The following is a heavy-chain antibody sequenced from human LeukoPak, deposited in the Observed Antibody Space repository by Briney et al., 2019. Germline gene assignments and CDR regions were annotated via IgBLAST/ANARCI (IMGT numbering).Heavy chain of an antibody. V-gene: IGHV3-48*04. J-gene: IGHJ4*02. CDR3: ARLRTGRFSTSWFDY. CDR2: ITSSGSTI. CDR1: GFNFSTYT. D-gene: IGHD6-13*01. Sequence: GGSLRLSCAASGFNFSTYTMTWVRQAPGKGLEWVSSITSSGSTIFYADSVKGRFTVSRDNAKNSLFLQVYSLTAEDTATYYCARLRTGRFSTSWFDYWGQGSLVTVSS.